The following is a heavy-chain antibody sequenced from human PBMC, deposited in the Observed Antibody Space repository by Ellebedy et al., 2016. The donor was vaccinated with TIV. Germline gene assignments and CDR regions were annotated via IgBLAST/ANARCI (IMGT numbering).Heavy chain of an antibody. CDR1: GYSFTSYW. J-gene: IGHJ4*02. CDR2: IFPSDSDT. Sequence: GESLKISCKGSGYSFTSYWIGWVRQMPGKGLEWMGIIFPSDSDTRYSPSFQGQVTISADKSTSTAYLQWSSLKASDTAMYYCATQYYSGPGPFDCWGQGTLVTVSS. CDR3: ATQYYSGPGPFDC. V-gene: IGHV5-51*01. D-gene: IGHD3-10*01.